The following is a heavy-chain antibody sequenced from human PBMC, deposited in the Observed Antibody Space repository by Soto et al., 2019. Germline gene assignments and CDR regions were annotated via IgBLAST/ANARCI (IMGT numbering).Heavy chain of an antibody. J-gene: IGHJ4*02. CDR3: ARGLAAQSFYFDF. V-gene: IGHV4-34*01. CDR1: GGSFSTNH. D-gene: IGHD3-16*02. Sequence: QVQLHQWGAGLVRPSETLALTCAVNGGSFSTNHWNWIRQSPGKGVEWIGEISPDGATKFNPTLKSRLSMSVETSKRQFSLHLTSVTAADTAVYFCARGLAAQSFYFDFWGQGTLVTVSS. CDR2: ISPDGAT.